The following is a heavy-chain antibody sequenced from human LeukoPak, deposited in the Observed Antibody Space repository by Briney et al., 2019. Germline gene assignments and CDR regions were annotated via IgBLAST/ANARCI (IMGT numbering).Heavy chain of an antibody. D-gene: IGHD3-3*01. CDR1: GFSFDDYP. CDR2: ISWNSGTF. Sequence: GGSLRLSCTASGFSFDDYPMHWVRQAPGEGLEWVAGISWNSGTFDYVDSVKGRFTISRDNAKNSLYLQMNNLRAEDTAFYYCVRHDFWSGFKGGDYWGQGTLVTVSS. J-gene: IGHJ4*02. V-gene: IGHV3-9*01. CDR3: VRHDFWSGFKGGDY.